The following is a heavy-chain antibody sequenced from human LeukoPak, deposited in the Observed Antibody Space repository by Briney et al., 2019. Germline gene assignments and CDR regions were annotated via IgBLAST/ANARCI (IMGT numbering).Heavy chain of an antibody. V-gene: IGHV3-21*01. CDR3: ARSYSSSRGTVVY. CDR1: GFTFSCYG. D-gene: IGHD6-6*01. J-gene: IGHJ4*02. CDR2: ITSSSSYI. Sequence: GGSLRLSCAASGFTFSCYGMNWVRQAPGKGLEWVSSITSSSSYIYYADSVKGRFTISRDNAKNSLYLQMNSLRAEDTAVYYCARSYSSSRGTVVYWGQGTLVTVSS.